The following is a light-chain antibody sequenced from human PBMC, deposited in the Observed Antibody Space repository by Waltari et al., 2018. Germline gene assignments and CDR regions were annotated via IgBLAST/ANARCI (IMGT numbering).Light chain of an antibody. CDR1: GGRIASNF. CDR3: QSYDHAFPVV. CDR2: ENN. V-gene: IGLV6-57*02. Sequence: TQPHSVSGSPGETVIISCTGSGGRIASNFVQWYQQRPGRAPAAVIYENNQRPSGVPDRFSGSIDGSSNSASLTISGLQSEDKADYYCQSYDHAFPVVFGGGTKLTVL. J-gene: IGLJ3*02.